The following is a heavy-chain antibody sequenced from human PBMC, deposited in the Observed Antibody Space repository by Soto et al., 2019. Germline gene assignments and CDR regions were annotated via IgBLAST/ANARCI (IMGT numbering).Heavy chain of an antibody. Sequence: PGGSLRLSCAASGFTFSGSAMHWVRQASGKGLEWVGRIRSKANSYATAYAASVKGRFTISRDDSKNTAYLQMNSLKTEDTAVYYCTRQHPQRDGYNAFDYWGQGTLVTVSS. J-gene: IGHJ4*02. CDR2: IRSKANSYAT. V-gene: IGHV3-73*01. CDR3: TRQHPQRDGYNAFDY. CDR1: GFTFSGSA. D-gene: IGHD5-12*01.